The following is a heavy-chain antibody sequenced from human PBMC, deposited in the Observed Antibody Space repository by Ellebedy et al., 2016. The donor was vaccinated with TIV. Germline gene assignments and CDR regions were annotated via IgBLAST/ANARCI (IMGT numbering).Heavy chain of an antibody. V-gene: IGHV1-46*04. D-gene: IGHD6-19*01. CDR2: NNPSGGST. CDR1: GYTFTSYY. Sequence: AASVTVSCKASGYTFTSYYMQWARQAPGQGLEWMGINNPSGGSTTYEQQLQGRVTMTRDTSTSTVYMELSSLRSEDTAVYYCARARSSGWLHTPDYWGQGTLVTVSS. CDR3: ARARSSGWLHTPDY. J-gene: IGHJ4*02.